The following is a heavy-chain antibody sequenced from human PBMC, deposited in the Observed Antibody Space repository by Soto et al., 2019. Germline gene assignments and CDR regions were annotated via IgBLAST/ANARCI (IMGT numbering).Heavy chain of an antibody. CDR1: GGTFSSYA. J-gene: IGHJ6*02. D-gene: IGHD7-27*01. V-gene: IGHV1-69*01. CDR2: IIPIFCTE. Sequence: QVQLVQSGAEVKKPGSSVKVSCKASGGTFSSYAISWVRQAPGQGREGMGGIIPIFCTENYAHKFHGRVTITGDESTSTAYMELSSLRSEDTAVYYCARDRATGDQQAYYYGMDVWGQGTTVTVSS. CDR3: ARDRATGDQQAYYYGMDV.